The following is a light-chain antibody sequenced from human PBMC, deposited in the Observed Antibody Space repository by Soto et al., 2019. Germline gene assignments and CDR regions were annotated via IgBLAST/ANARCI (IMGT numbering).Light chain of an antibody. CDR2: AAS. CDR1: QSISSY. V-gene: IGKV1-39*01. CDR3: QQSYSSSWT. J-gene: IGKJ1*01. Sequence: DIQMTQSPSSLSASVGDRVTITCRASQSISSYLNWYQQKPGKAPNLLIYAASSLQSGVPSRSSGSGSGTDFTLTISSLQPEDFATYYCQQSYSSSWTLGQGTTVEIK.